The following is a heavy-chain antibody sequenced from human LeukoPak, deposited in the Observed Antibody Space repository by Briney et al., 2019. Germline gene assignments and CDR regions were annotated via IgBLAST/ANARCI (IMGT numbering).Heavy chain of an antibody. V-gene: IGHV3-11*01. CDR2: INIGGTNT. CDR1: GFTFNDYY. Sequence: GGYLRLSCAASGFTFNDYYMSWIRQAPGKGLEWLSYINIGGTNTHYADSVKGRFTISRDNAKKSLYLEMNNLRAEDTAVYYCATDGAGFDTWGQGVLVTVSS. CDR3: ATDGAGFDT. J-gene: IGHJ5*02.